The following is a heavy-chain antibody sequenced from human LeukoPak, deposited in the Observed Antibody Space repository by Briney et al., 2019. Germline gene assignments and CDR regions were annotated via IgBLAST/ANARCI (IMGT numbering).Heavy chain of an antibody. J-gene: IGHJ4*02. CDR3: AKGGLQPFFDY. CDR1: GFTFSSYG. CDR2: ISYDGSNK. Sequence: GGSLRLFCAASGFTFSSYGMHWVRQASGKGLEWVAVISYDGSNKYYADSVKGRFTISRDNSKNTLYLQMNSLRAEDTAVYYCAKGGLQPFFDYWGQGTLVTVSS. D-gene: IGHD6-13*01. V-gene: IGHV3-30*18.